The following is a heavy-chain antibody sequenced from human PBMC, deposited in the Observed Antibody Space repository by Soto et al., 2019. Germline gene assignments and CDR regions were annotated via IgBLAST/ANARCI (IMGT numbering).Heavy chain of an antibody. J-gene: IGHJ4*02. D-gene: IGHD2-21*02. Sequence: QRQLVESGGGVVHPGLSLRLSCAASGFTFSSFGMLWVRQAPGKGLEWVAVIWFDATYKFYADSVRGRFTISRDNFNNTLYLQMNNLRTEDTAVYYCARDSGGDYADYWGQGTLVTVSS. CDR1: GFTFSSFG. CDR3: ARDSGGDYADY. CDR2: IWFDATYK. V-gene: IGHV3-33*01.